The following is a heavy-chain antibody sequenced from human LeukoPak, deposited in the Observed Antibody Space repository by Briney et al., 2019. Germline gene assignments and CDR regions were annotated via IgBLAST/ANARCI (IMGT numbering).Heavy chain of an antibody. J-gene: IGHJ6*03. CDR1: GYTFTDFS. D-gene: IGHD5-12*01. V-gene: IGHV1-46*01. CDR3: AKDRYGDYEAPFHYYMDA. CDR2: INPTGGSA. Sequence: ASVKVSCKTSGYTFTDFSIHWVRQAPGQGLEWMGIINPTGGSAGFAQKFQGRVTMTRDMSTSTFYMELSRLRSDDTAVYYCAKDRYGDYEAPFHYYMDAWGRGTTVTVSS.